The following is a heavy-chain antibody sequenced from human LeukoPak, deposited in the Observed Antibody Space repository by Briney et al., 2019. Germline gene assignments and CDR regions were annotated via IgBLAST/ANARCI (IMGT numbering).Heavy chain of an antibody. J-gene: IGHJ5*02. Sequence: GGSLRLSCAASGFTFSDYYMSWIRQAPGKGLEWVSYISSSGSTIYYADSVKGRFTISRGNAKNSLYLQMNSLRAEDTAVYYCARDSRSYYDFWSGLNWFDPWGQGTLVTVSS. CDR2: ISSSGSTI. V-gene: IGHV3-11*01. D-gene: IGHD3-3*01. CDR3: ARDSRSYYDFWSGLNWFDP. CDR1: GFTFSDYY.